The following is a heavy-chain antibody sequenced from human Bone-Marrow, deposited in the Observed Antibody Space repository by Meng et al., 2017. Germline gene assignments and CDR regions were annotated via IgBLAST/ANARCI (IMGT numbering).Heavy chain of an antibody. CDR3: ARSYYDSSGYRNFPFDAFDI. CDR2: MNPNSGNT. D-gene: IGHD3-22*01. J-gene: IGHJ3*02. Sequence: ASVKVSCNASGYTFTSYDINWVRQATGQGLEWMGWMNPNSGNTGYAQKFQGRVTITRNTSISTAYMELSSLRSEDTAVYYCARSYYDSSGYRNFPFDAFDIWGQGTMVTVSS. V-gene: IGHV1-8*03. CDR1: GYTFTSYD.